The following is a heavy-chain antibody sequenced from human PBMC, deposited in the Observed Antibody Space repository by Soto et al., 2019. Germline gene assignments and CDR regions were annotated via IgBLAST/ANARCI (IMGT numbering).Heavy chain of an antibody. CDR2: ISSSSSYI. J-gene: IGHJ6*03. Sequence: EVQLVESGGGMFKTGGCLRLSCAASGFTCSIYSMNWVRQAPCKVLEWVASISSSSSYIYYADSLKGRFTIYRDNAKKSLYLQMNRLRSGDTAVYYCARPGHYYYYYMDVWGKGTTVHASS. CDR3: ARPGHYYYYYMDV. CDR1: GFTCSIYS. V-gene: IGHV3-21*01.